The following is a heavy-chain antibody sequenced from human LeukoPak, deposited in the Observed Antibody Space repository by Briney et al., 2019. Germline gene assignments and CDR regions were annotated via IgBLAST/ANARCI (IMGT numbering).Heavy chain of an antibody. CDR1: GFTFSSYA. D-gene: IGHD6-19*01. CDR3: ATNPGIAVAGTRID. Sequence: GGSLRLSCAASGFTFSSYAMSWVRQAPGKGLEWVSAISGSGGSTYYADPVKGRFTISRDNSKNTLYLQMNSLRAEDTAVYYCATNPGIAVAGTRIDWGQGTLVTVSS. CDR2: ISGSGGST. J-gene: IGHJ4*02. V-gene: IGHV3-23*01.